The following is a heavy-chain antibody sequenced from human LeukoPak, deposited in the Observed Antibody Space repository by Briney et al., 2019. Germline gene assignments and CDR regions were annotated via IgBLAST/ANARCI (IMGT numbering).Heavy chain of an antibody. Sequence: GGSLRLSCGTSGFSFSAYGMHWVRQAPGKGLEWVSVIYPGGSTYYADSVKGRFTISTDNSKNTLYLQMNSLRAEDTAIYYCARISITLVRGVMPADYWGRGTLVTVSS. D-gene: IGHD3-10*01. CDR3: ARISITLVRGVMPADY. CDR1: GFSFSAYG. J-gene: IGHJ4*02. V-gene: IGHV3-66*01. CDR2: IYPGGST.